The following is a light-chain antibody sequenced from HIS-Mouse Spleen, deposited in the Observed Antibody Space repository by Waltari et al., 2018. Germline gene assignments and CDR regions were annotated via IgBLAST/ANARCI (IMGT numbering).Light chain of an antibody. CDR1: SSDVGRYNL. CDR3: CSYAGSSTVV. Sequence: QSALTQPASVSGSPGQSITISCTGTSSDVGRYNLVSWYQQHPGKAPRLMIYAGSKRPSGVSNRFSGSKSGNTASLTISGLQAEDEADYYCCSYAGSSTVVFGGGTKLTVL. V-gene: IGLV2-23*01. CDR2: AGS. J-gene: IGLJ2*01.